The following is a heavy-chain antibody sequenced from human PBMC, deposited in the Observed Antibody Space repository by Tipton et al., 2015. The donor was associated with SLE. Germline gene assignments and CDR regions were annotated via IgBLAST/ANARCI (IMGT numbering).Heavy chain of an antibody. V-gene: IGHV4-34*01. CDR3: ARTSLGFNFWTGSPFDP. CDR1: GGSFSGYY. Sequence: GLVKPSETLSLTCAVYGGSFSGYYWSWIRQPPGKEVEWIGDINHSGSTNCNLSLKSRVTISVDTSRNQFSLKLNSLTAADTAVYYCARTSLGFNFWTGSPFDPWGQGTPVTVSS. J-gene: IGHJ5*02. D-gene: IGHD3/OR15-3a*01. CDR2: INHSGST.